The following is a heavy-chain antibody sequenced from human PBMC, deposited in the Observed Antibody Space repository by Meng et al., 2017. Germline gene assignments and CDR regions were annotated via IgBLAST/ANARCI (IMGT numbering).Heavy chain of an antibody. CDR1: VGVFCGYY. CDR3: ARGRSIVATRVAWFDP. Sequence: QQWGAGLLKPPATLSLTRAVYVGVFCGYYWSGIRQPPGKGLEWIGEINHSGSTNYNPSLKSRVTISVDTSKNQFSLKLSSVTAADTAVYYCARGRSIVATRVAWFDPWGQGTLVTVSS. V-gene: IGHV4-34*01. D-gene: IGHD5-12*01. CDR2: INHSGST. J-gene: IGHJ5*02.